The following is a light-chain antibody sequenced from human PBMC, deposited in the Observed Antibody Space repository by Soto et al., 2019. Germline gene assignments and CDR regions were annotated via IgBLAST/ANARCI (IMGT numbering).Light chain of an antibody. J-gene: IGKJ1*01. CDR3: QQYNNWPRT. CDR2: DAS. CDR1: QSIDIN. V-gene: IGKV3D-15*01. Sequence: EIVMTQSPATLSVSPGERATLSCRASQSIDINIVWYQQKPGQAPRLLIYDASNRATGIPARFSGSGSGTEFTLTINSLQSEDFAVYYCQQYNNWPRTFGQGTKVDIK.